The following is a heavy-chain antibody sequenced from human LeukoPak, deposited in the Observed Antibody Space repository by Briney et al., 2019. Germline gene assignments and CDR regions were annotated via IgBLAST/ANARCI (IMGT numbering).Heavy chain of an antibody. J-gene: IGHJ4*02. D-gene: IGHD6-13*01. CDR3: AIAHERYSSSWYVETFDY. V-gene: IGHV3-23*01. CDR1: GFTFSSYA. CDR2: ISGSGGST. Sequence: SGGSLRLSCAASGFTFSSYAMSWVRQAPGKGLEWVSAISGSGGSTYYADSVKGRFTISRDNSKNTLYLQMNILRAEDTAVYYCAIAHERYSSSWYVETFDYWGQGTLVTVSS.